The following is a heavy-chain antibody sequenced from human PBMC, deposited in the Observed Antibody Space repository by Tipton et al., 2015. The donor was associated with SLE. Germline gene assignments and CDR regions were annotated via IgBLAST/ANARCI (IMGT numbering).Heavy chain of an antibody. J-gene: IGHJ4*02. CDR1: GFTFSSYG. D-gene: IGHD3-22*01. CDR3: AKDLGLRDSSGYYTAGFDY. Sequence: LSLTCAASGFTFSSYGMHWVRQAPGKGLEWVAVIWYDGSNKYYADSVKGRFTISRDNSKNTLYLQMNSLRAEDTAVYYCAKDLGLRDSSGYYTAGFDYWGQGTLVTVSS. CDR2: IWYDGSNK. V-gene: IGHV3-33*06.